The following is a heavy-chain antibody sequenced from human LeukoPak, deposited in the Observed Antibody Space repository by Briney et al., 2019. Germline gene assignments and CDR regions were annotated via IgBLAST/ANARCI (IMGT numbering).Heavy chain of an antibody. V-gene: IGHV3-30-3*01. CDR1: GFTFSSYA. CDR2: ISYDGSNK. D-gene: IGHD6-13*01. J-gene: IGHJ4*02. CDR3: ARWFQPLRPVIAAAKDGFDY. Sequence: GGSLRLSCAASGFTFSSYAMHWVRQAPGKGLEWVAVISYDGSNKDYADSVKGRFTISRDNSKNTLYLQMNSLRAEDTAVYYCARWFQPLRPVIAAAKDGFDYWGQGTLVTVSP.